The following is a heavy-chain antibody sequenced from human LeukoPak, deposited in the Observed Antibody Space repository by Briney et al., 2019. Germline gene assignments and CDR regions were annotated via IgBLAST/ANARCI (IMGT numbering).Heavy chain of an antibody. Sequence: GGSLRLSCAASGFTFSSYAMSWVRQAPGKGLEWVSAISGSGGSTYYADSVKGRFTISRDNSENTLYLQMNSLRAEDTAVYYCARDSGSYPREYFQHWGQGTLVTVSS. CDR1: GFTFSSYA. CDR2: ISGSGGST. D-gene: IGHD1-26*01. J-gene: IGHJ1*01. CDR3: ARDSGSYPREYFQH. V-gene: IGHV3-23*01.